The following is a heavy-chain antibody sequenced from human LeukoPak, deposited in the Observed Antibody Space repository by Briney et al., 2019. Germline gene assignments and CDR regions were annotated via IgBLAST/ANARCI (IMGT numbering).Heavy chain of an antibody. Sequence: SETLSLTCTVSGGSISSSSYYWGWVRQPPGKGLEWIGIIYYSGSTYYNPSLKSRVTISMDTSKNQFSLKLNSVTAADTAVYYCARAGFGLAPHRGTPFDYWGQGTLVTVSS. J-gene: IGHJ4*02. CDR1: GGSISSSSYY. D-gene: IGHD3-10*01. CDR3: ARAGFGLAPHRGTPFDY. V-gene: IGHV4-39*07. CDR2: IYYSGST.